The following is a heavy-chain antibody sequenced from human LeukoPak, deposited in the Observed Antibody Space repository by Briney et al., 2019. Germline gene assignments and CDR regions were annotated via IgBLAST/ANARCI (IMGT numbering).Heavy chain of an antibody. V-gene: IGHV3-21*01. CDR1: GFTFGDYA. CDR3: ARVYVWFGELGFDY. J-gene: IGHJ4*02. Sequence: GRSLRLSCTASGFTFGDYAMSWVRQAPGKGLEWVSSISSSSSYIYYADSVKGRFTISRDNAKNSLYLQMNSLRAEDTAVYYCARVYVWFGELGFDYWGQGTLVTVSS. D-gene: IGHD3-10*01. CDR2: ISSSSSYI.